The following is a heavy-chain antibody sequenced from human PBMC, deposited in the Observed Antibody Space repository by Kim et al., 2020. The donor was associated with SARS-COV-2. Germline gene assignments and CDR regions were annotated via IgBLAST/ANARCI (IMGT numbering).Heavy chain of an antibody. CDR1: GFTFSSYG. Sequence: GGSRRLSCAASGFTFSSYGMHWVRQAPGKGLEWVAVISYDGSNKYYADSVKGRFTISRDNSKNTLYLQMNSLRAEDTAVYYCAKELPHGGFDYWGQGTLVTVSS. CDR3: AKELPHGGFDY. D-gene: IGHD4-17*01. V-gene: IGHV3-30*18. CDR2: ISYDGSNK. J-gene: IGHJ4*02.